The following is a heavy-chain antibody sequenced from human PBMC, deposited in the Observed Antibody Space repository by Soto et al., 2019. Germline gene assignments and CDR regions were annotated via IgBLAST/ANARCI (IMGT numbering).Heavy chain of an antibody. V-gene: IGHV1-69*13. J-gene: IGHJ6*02. CDR2: IIPIFGTA. Sequence: SVKVSCKASGGTFSSYAISWVRQAPGQGLEWMGGIIPIFGTANYAQKFQGRVTITADESTSTAYMELSSLRSEDTAVYYCARDMIRRTPERITMVRVVIKYYYYGMDVWGQ. CDR3: ARDMIRRTPERITMVRVVIKYYYYGMDV. CDR1: GGTFSSYA. D-gene: IGHD3-10*01.